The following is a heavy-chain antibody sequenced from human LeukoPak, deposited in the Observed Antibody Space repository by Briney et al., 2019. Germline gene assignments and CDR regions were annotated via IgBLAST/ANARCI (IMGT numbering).Heavy chain of an antibody. J-gene: IGHJ5*02. Sequence: PSETLSLTCTVSGGSISSGGYYWSWIRQHPGKGLEWIGYIYYSGSTYYNPSLKSRVTISVDTSKNQFSLKLSSVTAADTAVYYCARQYCSSTSCYLPMWWFDPWGQGTLVTVSP. CDR3: ARQYCSSTSCYLPMWWFDP. CDR2: IYYSGST. CDR1: GGSISSGGYY. D-gene: IGHD2-2*01. V-gene: IGHV4-31*03.